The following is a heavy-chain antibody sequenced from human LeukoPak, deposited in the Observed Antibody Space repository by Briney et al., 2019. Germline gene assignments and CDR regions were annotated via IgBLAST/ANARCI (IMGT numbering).Heavy chain of an antibody. CDR2: INHSGST. V-gene: IGHV4-34*01. J-gene: IGHJ4*02. CDR3: ARAGDSSGYCDY. Sequence: SETLSLTCAVYGGSFSGYYWSWIRQPPGKGLEWIGEINHSGSTNYNPSLKSRVTISVDTSKNQFSLKLSSVTAADTAVYYCARAGDSSGYCDYWGQGILVTVSS. CDR1: GGSFSGYY. D-gene: IGHD3-22*01.